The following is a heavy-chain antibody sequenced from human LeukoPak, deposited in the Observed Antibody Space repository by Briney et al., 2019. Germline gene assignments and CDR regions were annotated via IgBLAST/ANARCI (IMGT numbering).Heavy chain of an antibody. V-gene: IGHV3-9*03. D-gene: IGHD6-13*01. Sequence: GGSLRLSCSASGFTFDDYAMHWVRQAPGKGLEWVSGISWNSGSIGYADSVKGRFTISRDNAKNSLYLQMNSLRAEDMALYYCAKASSSWYRDAFDIWGQGTMVTVSS. CDR1: GFTFDDYA. CDR2: ISWNSGSI. CDR3: AKASSSWYRDAFDI. J-gene: IGHJ3*02.